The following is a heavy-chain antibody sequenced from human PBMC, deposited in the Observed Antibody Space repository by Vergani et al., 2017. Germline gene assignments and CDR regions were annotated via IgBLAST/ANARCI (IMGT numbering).Heavy chain of an antibody. J-gene: IGHJ4*02. CDR2: VISKKDGGRA. CDR1: GLNFNDAW. V-gene: IGHV3-15*01. CDR3: STYNVGASFS. D-gene: IGHD5-24*01. Sequence: EVQLVESGGGLLKPGDHVRLSCAVSGLNFNDAWMTWVRQAPGKGLEWLGRVISKKDGGRADYSPHGKGTITSSRDVSKSTIYLDMNSLRIEDTATYYCSTYNVGASFSWGPGTRVTVSS.